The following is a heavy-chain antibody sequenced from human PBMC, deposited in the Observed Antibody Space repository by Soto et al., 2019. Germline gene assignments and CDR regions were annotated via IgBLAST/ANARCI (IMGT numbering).Heavy chain of an antibody. CDR1: GFTFSSYG. Sequence: QVQLVESGGGVVQPGRSLRLSCAASGFTFSSYGMHWVRQAPGKGLEGVAVIWYDGSNKYYADSVKGRFTISRDNSKNTLYLQMNSLRAEDTAVYYCARGLGSGCSSGYYFDYWGQGTLVTVSS. J-gene: IGHJ4*02. V-gene: IGHV3-33*01. CDR3: ARGLGSGCSSGYYFDY. CDR2: IWYDGSNK. D-gene: IGHD6-19*01.